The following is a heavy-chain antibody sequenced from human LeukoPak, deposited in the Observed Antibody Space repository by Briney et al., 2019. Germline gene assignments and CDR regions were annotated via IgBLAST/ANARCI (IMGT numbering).Heavy chain of an antibody. CDR3: AKDLYHTVTTPDY. CDR1: GFTFDDYA. Sequence: PGGSLRLSCAASGFTFDDYAMHWVQQAPGKGLEWVSGISWNSGSIGYADSVKGRFTISRDNAKNSLYLQMNSLRAEDTALYYCAKDLYHTVTTPDYWGQGTLVTVSS. V-gene: IGHV3-9*01. CDR2: ISWNSGSI. J-gene: IGHJ4*02. D-gene: IGHD4-17*01.